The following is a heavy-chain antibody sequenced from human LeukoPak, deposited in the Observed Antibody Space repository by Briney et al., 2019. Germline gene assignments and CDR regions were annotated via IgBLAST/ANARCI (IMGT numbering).Heavy chain of an antibody. CDR2: IYYSGST. D-gene: IGHD3-22*01. CDR1: GGSISSSSYY. CDR3: ARTMYYYDARGFYYGGWFDP. V-gene: IGHV4-39*07. Sequence: PSETLSLTCTVSGGSISSSSYYWGWIRQPPGKGLEWIGSIYYSGSTYYNPSLKSRVTISVDTSKNQFSLKLSSVTAADTAVYFCARTMYYYDARGFYYGGWFDPWGQGTLVTVSS. J-gene: IGHJ5*02.